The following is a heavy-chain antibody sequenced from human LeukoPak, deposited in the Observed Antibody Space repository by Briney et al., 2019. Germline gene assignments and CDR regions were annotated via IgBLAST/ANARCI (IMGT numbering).Heavy chain of an antibody. Sequence: ASVKVPCKASGYTFTSYGISWVRQAPGQGLEWMGGISAYNGNTNYAQKLQGRVTMTTETSTSTAYMEPRSLRSDHTAVYSCARVVGATTDYYYYYMDVWGKGTTVTVSS. V-gene: IGHV1-18*01. J-gene: IGHJ6*03. D-gene: IGHD1-26*01. CDR3: ARVVGATTDYYYYYMDV. CDR2: ISAYNGNT. CDR1: GYTFTSYG.